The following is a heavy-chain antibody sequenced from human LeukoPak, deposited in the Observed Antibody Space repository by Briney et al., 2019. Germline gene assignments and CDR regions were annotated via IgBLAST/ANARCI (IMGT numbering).Heavy chain of an antibody. CDR1: GFTFSNAW. CDR3: TATYYDFWSGRDY. Sequence: GGSLRLSCAASGFTFSNAWMSWVRQAPGKGLEWVGRIKSKTDGGTTDYAAPVKGRFTISRDDSKNTLYLRMNSLKTEDTAVYYCTATYYDFWSGRDYWGQGTLVTVSS. J-gene: IGHJ4*02. V-gene: IGHV3-15*01. CDR2: IKSKTDGGTT. D-gene: IGHD3-3*01.